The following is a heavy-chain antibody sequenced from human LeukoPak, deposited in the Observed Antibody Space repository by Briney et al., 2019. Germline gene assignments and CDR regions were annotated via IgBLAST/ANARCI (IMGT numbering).Heavy chain of an antibody. V-gene: IGHV3-11*01. CDR1: GFTFSDYY. Sequence: PGGSLRLSCAASGFTFSDYYMSWIRQAPGKGLEWVSYISSSGSTKYYADSVKGRFTISRDNAKNSLYLQMNSLRAEDTAVYYCARDPYHYDSSGYVEYWGQGTLVTVSS. J-gene: IGHJ4*02. CDR3: ARDPYHYDSSGYVEY. CDR2: ISSSGSTK. D-gene: IGHD3-22*01.